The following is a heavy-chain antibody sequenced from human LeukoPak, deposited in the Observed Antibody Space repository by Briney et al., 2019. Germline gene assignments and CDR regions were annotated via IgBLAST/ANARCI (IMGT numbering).Heavy chain of an antibody. CDR3: ARDRNYYKNSGYLDYLDY. CDR2: INSGGKI. V-gene: IGHV3-66*02. D-gene: IGHD3-22*01. CDR1: GFTLSHNY. Sequence: GGSLRLSCVASGFTLSHNYMSWVRQAPGKGLEWVSVINSGGKIYYADSVKGRFTISRDNSKNTLHLQMNSLRTEDTAVYYCARDRNYYKNSGYLDYLDYWGQGTLVTVSP. J-gene: IGHJ4*02.